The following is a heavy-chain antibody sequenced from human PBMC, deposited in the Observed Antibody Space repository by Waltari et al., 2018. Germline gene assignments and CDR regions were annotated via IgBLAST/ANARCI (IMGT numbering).Heavy chain of an antibody. V-gene: IGHV4-39*01. CDR1: GVSITTTRHY. CDR2: MSYSGAP. D-gene: IGHD5-12*01. J-gene: IGHJ3*01. CDR3: ATYIGASVGTAAYDV. Sequence: QLQLQESGPGLVMPSETLSLTCSVSGVSITTTRHYWGWIRQPPGQGLEWTGTMSYSGAPYSSPSLKSRVTISRDTSKNQLSLRLGSVTAADTAVYYCATYIGASVGTAAYDVWGQGTMVTVSA.